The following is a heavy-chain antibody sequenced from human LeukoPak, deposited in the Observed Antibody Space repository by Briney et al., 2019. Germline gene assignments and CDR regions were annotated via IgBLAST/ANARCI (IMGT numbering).Heavy chain of an antibody. Sequence: SVKVSCKASGGTFSSYAISWVRQAPGQGLEWMGGIIPIFGTANYAQKFQGRVTTTADESTSTAYMELSSLRSEDTAVYYCARDMVPYYDILTGYHAGGAFDIWGQGTMVTVSS. CDR2: IIPIFGTA. D-gene: IGHD3-9*01. J-gene: IGHJ3*02. CDR3: ARDMVPYYDILTGYHAGGAFDI. V-gene: IGHV1-69*13. CDR1: GGTFSSYA.